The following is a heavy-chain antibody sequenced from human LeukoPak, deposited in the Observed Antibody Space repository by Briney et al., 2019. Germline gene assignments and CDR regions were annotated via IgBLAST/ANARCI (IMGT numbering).Heavy chain of an antibody. D-gene: IGHD1-26*01. Sequence: PGGSLRLSCAASGFTFSSYSMNWVRQAPGKGLEWVSSISSSSSYIYYADSVKGRFTISRDNSNSTLFLQMNSLRAEDTAVYYCAKRGGSFIGYFDYWGQGTLVTVSS. CDR3: AKRGGSFIGYFDY. CDR2: ISSSSSYI. V-gene: IGHV3-21*06. CDR1: GFTFSSYS. J-gene: IGHJ4*02.